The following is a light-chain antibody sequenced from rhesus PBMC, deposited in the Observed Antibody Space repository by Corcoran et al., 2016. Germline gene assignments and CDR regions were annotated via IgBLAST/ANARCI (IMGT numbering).Light chain of an antibody. CDR1: QSLSSS. Sequence: EIVMTQSPATLSLSPGERATLSCRASQSLSSSLAWSQQKPGQAPRLLINGAASRAPGTPKRVSGSGSGTDFTLPISSLEPEDVAFYYWLQHSNWPLTFGGGTKVELK. V-gene: IGKV3-24*01. J-gene: IGKJ4*01. CDR3: LQHSNWPLT. CDR2: GAA.